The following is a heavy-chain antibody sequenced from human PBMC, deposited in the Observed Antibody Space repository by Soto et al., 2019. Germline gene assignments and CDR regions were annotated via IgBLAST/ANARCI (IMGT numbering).Heavy chain of an antibody. CDR1: GGTFSSYA. CDR2: IIPIFGTA. J-gene: IGHJ6*02. Sequence: QVQLVQSGAEVKKPGSSVKVSCKASGGTFSSYAISWVRQAPGQGLEWMGGIIPIFGTANYAQKFQGRVTITADESTSTAYMELSSLRSEAPAVYYCARVGYSSSSLTVPYYGMDVWGQGTTVTVSS. CDR3: ARVGYSSSSLTVPYYGMDV. V-gene: IGHV1-69*01. D-gene: IGHD6-6*01.